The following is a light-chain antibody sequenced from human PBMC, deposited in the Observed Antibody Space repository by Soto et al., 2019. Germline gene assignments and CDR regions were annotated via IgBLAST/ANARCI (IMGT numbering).Light chain of an antibody. CDR3: HSYDSSLSGSV. Sequence: QSALTQPPSVSGSPGQSVTISCTGTSTDFVSYNRVSWYQQPPGTAPKLMIYEVSKRPSGVPDRFSGSKSGNTASLTISGLQAADEADYYCHSYDSSLSGSVFGGGTKVTVL. J-gene: IGLJ3*02. V-gene: IGLV2-18*02. CDR1: STDFVSYNR. CDR2: EVS.